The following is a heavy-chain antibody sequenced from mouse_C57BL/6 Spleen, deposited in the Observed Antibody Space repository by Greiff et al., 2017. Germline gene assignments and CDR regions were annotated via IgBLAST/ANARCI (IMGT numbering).Heavy chain of an antibody. J-gene: IGHJ1*03. CDR3: ARRKSGSSPCWYFEV. V-gene: IGHV1-80*01. CDR1: GYAFSSYW. CDR2: IYPGDGDT. Sequence: QVQLKQSGAELVKPGASVKISCKASGYAFSSYWMNWVKQRPGKGLEWIGQIYPGDGDTNYNGKFKGKATLTADKSSSTAYMQLSSLTSEDSAVYFCARRKSGSSPCWYFEVWGTGTTVTVSS. D-gene: IGHD1-1*01.